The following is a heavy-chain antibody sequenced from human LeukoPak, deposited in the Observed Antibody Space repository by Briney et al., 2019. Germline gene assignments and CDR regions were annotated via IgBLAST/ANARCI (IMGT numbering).Heavy chain of an antibody. CDR3: AREYYDSSGYYD. Sequence: ASVKVSCKASGGTFSSYAISWVRQAPGQGLEWMGGIIPIFGTANYAQKFQGRVTITADESTSTAYMELSSLRSEDTAVYYCAREYYDSSGYYDWGQGTLVTVSS. J-gene: IGHJ4*02. D-gene: IGHD3-22*01. CDR1: GGTFSSYA. CDR2: IIPIFGTA. V-gene: IGHV1-69*13.